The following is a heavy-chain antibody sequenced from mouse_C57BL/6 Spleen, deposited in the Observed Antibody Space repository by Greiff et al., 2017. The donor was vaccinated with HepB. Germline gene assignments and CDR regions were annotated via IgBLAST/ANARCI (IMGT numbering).Heavy chain of an antibody. CDR2: INPGSGGT. V-gene: IGHV1-54*01. CDR1: GYAFTNYL. J-gene: IGHJ2*01. D-gene: IGHD1-1*01. Sequence: VQLQQSGAELVRPGTSVKVSCKASGYAFTNYLIEWVKQRPGQGLEWIGVINPGSGGTNYNEKFKGKATLTADKSSSTAYMQLSSLTSEDSAVYFCSRGKRITTVVPHYFDYWGQGTTLTVSS. CDR3: SRGKRITTVVPHYFDY.